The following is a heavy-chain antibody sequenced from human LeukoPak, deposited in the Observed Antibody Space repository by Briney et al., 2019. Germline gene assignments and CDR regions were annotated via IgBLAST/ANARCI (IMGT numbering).Heavy chain of an antibody. V-gene: IGHV4-39*01. CDR3: ARTSGSGRY. D-gene: IGHD6-19*01. CDR1: GGSISSSSYY. Sequence: SETLSLTCTVSGGSISSSSYYWGWIRQPPGKGLAWIGSIYYSGSTYYNPSLKSRVTISVDTSKNQFSLKLSSVTAADTAVYYCARTSGSGRYWGQGTLVTVSS. J-gene: IGHJ4*02. CDR2: IYYSGST.